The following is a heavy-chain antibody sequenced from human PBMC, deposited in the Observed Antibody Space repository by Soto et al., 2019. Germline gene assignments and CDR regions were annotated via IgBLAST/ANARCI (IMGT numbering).Heavy chain of an antibody. V-gene: IGHV1-8*01. J-gene: IGHJ4*02. CDR3: ARGSYDSSGYYYPPGY. CDR2: MNPNSGNT. D-gene: IGHD3-22*01. Sequence: AASVKVSCKASGYTFTSYDINWVRQATGQGLEWMGWMNPNSGNTGYAQKFQGRVTMTRNTSISTAYMELSSLRSEDTAVYYCARGSYDSSGYYYPPGYWGQGTLVTVSS. CDR1: GYTFTSYD.